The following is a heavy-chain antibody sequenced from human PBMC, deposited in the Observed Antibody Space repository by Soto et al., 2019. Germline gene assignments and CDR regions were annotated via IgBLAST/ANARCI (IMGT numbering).Heavy chain of an antibody. Sequence: ASGKVSCKASGYTFTSYAMHWVRQAPGQRLEWMGWINAGNGNTKYSQKFQGRVTITRDTSASTAYIELSSLRSEDTAVYYCARGKGYNPRPGDYWGQGTLVTVSS. CDR1: GYTFTSYA. CDR2: INAGNGNT. D-gene: IGHD1-1*01. J-gene: IGHJ4*02. CDR3: ARGKGYNPRPGDY. V-gene: IGHV1-3*01.